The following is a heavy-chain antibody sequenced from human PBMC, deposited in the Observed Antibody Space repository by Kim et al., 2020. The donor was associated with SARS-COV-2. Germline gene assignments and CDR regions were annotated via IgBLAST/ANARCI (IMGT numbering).Heavy chain of an antibody. V-gene: IGHV7-4-1*02. CDR2: INTNTGNP. CDR1: GYTFTSYA. D-gene: IGHD3-22*01. J-gene: IGHJ1*01. Sequence: ASVKVSCKASGYTFTSYAMNWVRQAPGQGLEWMGWINTNTGNPTYAQGFTGRFVFSLDTSVSTAYLQISSLTAEDTAVYYCARDQSNPYYARSGLGHWGQGRLVAVSS. CDR3: ARDQSNPYYARSGLGH.